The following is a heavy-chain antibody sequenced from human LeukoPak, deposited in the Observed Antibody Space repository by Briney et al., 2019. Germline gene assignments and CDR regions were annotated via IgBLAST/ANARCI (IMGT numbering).Heavy chain of an antibody. Sequence: GESLKTSCKGSGYSFTSYWIRLVRQMPGKGLEWMGIIYPGDSDTRYSPSFQGQVTISADKSISTAYLQWSSLKASDTAMYYCARHEAVTTEYFEYWGQEDLVTVSS. J-gene: IGHJ4*02. CDR1: GYSFTSYW. CDR3: ARHEAVTTEYFEY. CDR2: IYPGDSDT. V-gene: IGHV5-51*01. D-gene: IGHD4-17*01.